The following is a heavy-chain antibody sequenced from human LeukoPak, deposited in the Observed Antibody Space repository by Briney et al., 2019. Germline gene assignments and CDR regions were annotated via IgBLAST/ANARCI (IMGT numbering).Heavy chain of an antibody. D-gene: IGHD3-16*01. CDR2: MNPNSGNT. V-gene: IGHV1-8*01. J-gene: IGHJ5*02. Sequence: ASVKVSCKASGYTFINYDINWVRQATGQGLEWMGWMNPNSGNTGYAQKFQGRVTMTRNISISTAYMELSGLRSEDTAVYYCARNWGEFDPWGQGTLVTVSS. CDR3: ARNWGEFDP. CDR1: GYTFINYD.